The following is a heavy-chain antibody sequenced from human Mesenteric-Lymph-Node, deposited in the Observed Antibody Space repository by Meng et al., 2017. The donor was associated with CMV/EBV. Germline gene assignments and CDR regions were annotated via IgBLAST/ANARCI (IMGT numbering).Heavy chain of an antibody. J-gene: IGHJ4*02. CDR2: VDSAGSGT. CDR3: ASLWFGDY. D-gene: IGHD3-10*01. Sequence: GESLKISCAASGFTFSSDWMHWVRQAPGKGLMWVARVDSAGSGTSYADSVKGRFTISRDNSKNTLYLQMNSLRAKDTAVYYCASLWFGDYWGQGTLVTVSS. V-gene: IGHV3-74*01. CDR1: GFTFSSDW.